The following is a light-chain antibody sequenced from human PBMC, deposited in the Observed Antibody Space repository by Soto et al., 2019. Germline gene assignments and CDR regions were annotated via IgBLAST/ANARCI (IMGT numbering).Light chain of an antibody. Sequence: QSVLIQPASVSGSPGQSLTISCSGTSSDVGRYNYVSWYQHHPGKAPKLIIFEVGNRPSGVSARFSASKSDNTASLSISGLQAEDEADYYCASYTLNSTVVFGRGTKLTVL. J-gene: IGLJ2*01. CDR3: ASYTLNSTVV. V-gene: IGLV2-14*01. CDR2: EVG. CDR1: SSDVGRYNY.